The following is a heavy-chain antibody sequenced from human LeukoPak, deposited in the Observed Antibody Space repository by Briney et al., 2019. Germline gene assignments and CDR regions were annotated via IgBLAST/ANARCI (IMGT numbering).Heavy chain of an antibody. CDR2: IYSGGST. V-gene: IGHV3-66*01. J-gene: IGHJ4*02. Sequence: RGSLRLSCAASGFTVSGNYMTWVRQAPGKGLECVSVIYSGGSTYYADSVEGRFTIPRDNSKNTLYLHMNSLRAEDTAVYYCAGCRWNYHYFEHWGQGTLVTVSS. CDR1: GFTVSGNY. D-gene: IGHD1-7*01. CDR3: AGCRWNYHYFEH.